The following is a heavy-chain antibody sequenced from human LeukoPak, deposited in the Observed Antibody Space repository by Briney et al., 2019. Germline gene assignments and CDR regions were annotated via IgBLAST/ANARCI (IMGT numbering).Heavy chain of an antibody. Sequence: SETLSLTCTVSGGSISSYYWSWIRQPPGKGLEWIGYIYYSGSTYYNPSLKSRATISVDTSKNQFSLKLSSVTAADTAVYYCARGGSGWYYFDYWGQGTLVTVSS. CDR1: GGSISSYY. CDR3: ARGGSGWYYFDY. V-gene: IGHV4-59*12. D-gene: IGHD6-19*01. CDR2: IYYSGST. J-gene: IGHJ4*02.